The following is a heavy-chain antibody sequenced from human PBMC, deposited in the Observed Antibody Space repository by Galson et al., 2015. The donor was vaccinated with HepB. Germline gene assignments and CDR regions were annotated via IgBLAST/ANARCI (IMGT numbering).Heavy chain of an antibody. Sequence: SLRLSCAASGFTFSGSAMHWVRQASGKGLEWVGRIRSKANSYATAYAASVKGRFTISRDDSKNTAYLQMNSLKTEDTAVYYCTSYPGYSYDYVDYWGQGTLVTVSS. J-gene: IGHJ4*02. V-gene: IGHV3-73*01. CDR3: TSYPGYSYDYVDY. CDR1: GFTFSGSA. CDR2: IRSKANSYAT. D-gene: IGHD5-18*01.